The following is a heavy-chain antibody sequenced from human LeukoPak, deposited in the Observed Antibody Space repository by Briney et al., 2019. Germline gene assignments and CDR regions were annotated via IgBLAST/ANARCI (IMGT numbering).Heavy chain of an antibody. CDR3: ARDPPLVAIGSYFDY. Sequence: GGSLRLSCAASGFTFSSYWMAWVRQAPGKGLEWVANIKEDGSDKYCVDSVKGRFTISRDNAKNSLYLQMNSLRAEDTAVYYCARDPPLVAIGSYFDYWGQGTLVTVSS. CDR2: IKEDGSDK. V-gene: IGHV3-7*01. CDR1: GFTFSSYW. J-gene: IGHJ4*02. D-gene: IGHD5-12*01.